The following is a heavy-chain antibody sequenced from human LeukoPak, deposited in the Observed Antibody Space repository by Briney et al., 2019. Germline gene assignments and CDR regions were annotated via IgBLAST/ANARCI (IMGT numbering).Heavy chain of an antibody. CDR1: GYTFSTYT. J-gene: IGHJ6*02. Sequence: ASVKVSCKASGYTFSTYTISWVRQAPGQGLEWLGWISAYNGNTYYAQRLQGRVTMPTDTSTTTAYMELKSLTSDDTAVYFCARGPHHFYGMDVWGQGTTVTVSS. CDR2: ISAYNGNT. CDR3: ARGPHHFYGMDV. V-gene: IGHV1-18*04. D-gene: IGHD1-14*01.